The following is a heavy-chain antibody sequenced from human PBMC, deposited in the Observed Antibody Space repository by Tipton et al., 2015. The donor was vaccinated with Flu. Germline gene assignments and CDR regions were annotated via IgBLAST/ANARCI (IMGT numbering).Heavy chain of an antibody. J-gene: IGHJ6*02. Sequence: TLSLTCTVSGGSITNYYWSWIRQSPGRGLEWIGYIYYSGSTKYNSALKSRVTISVDTSKIQFSLNLKSVTAADTAVYYCARSGPEIVVVSASMIRYYSSMDVWGPGTTVTVSS. CDR1: GGSITNYY. D-gene: IGHD2-2*01. CDR3: ARSGPEIVVVSASMIRYYSSMDV. V-gene: IGHV4-59*01. CDR2: IYYSGST.